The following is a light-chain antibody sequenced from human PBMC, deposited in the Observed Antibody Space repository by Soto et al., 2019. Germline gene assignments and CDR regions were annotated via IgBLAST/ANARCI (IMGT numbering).Light chain of an antibody. V-gene: IGLV9-49*01. J-gene: IGLJ2*01. CDR1: SGYSNYK. Sequence: QLVLTQPPSASASLGASVTLTCTLSSGYSNYKVDWYQQRQGKGPRFVMRVGTGGIVGSKGDGIPDRFSVLGSGLNRYLTINNIQEEDESDYHCGADHGSGSNFVVFGGGTKLTVL. CDR3: GADHGSGSNFVV. CDR2: VGTGGIVG.